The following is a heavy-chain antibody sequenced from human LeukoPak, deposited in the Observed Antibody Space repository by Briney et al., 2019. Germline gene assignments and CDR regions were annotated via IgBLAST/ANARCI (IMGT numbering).Heavy chain of an antibody. V-gene: IGHV3-15*07. Sequence: GGSLRLSCEASGITFSDAWMSWVRQAPGKGLECVGRIKAKIDGGTTDYGAPVKGRFTISRDDSKNTLYMQMNSLKIEDTAVYYCTTAVRATSGSRFDAWGQGTLVTVSP. CDR2: IKAKIDGGTT. CDR3: TTAVRATSGSRFDA. D-gene: IGHD1-26*01. J-gene: IGHJ5*02. CDR1: GITFSDAW.